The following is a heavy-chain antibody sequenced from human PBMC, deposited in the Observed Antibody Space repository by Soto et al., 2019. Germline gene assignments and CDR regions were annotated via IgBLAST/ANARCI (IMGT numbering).Heavy chain of an antibody. J-gene: IGHJ5*02. D-gene: IGHD3-10*01. CDR2: ISAYNGNT. Sequence: GASVKVSCKASGYTFTSYGISWVRQAPGQGLEWMGWISAYNGNTNYAQKLQGRVTMTTDTSTSTAYMELRSLRSDDTAVYYCARGISRYYGSGSTMLDWFDPWGQGTLVTVSS. CDR1: GYTFTSYG. V-gene: IGHV1-18*01. CDR3: ARGISRYYGSGSTMLDWFDP.